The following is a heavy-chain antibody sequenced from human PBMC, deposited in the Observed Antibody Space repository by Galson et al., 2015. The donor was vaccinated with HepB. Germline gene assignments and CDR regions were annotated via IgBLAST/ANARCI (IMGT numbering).Heavy chain of an antibody. V-gene: IGHV3-11*01. CDR2: ISGSGSAV. CDR1: GFTFTDHY. J-gene: IGHJ6*04. Sequence: SLRLSCAASGFTFTDHYMSWIRQAPGKGLEWLSYISGSGSAVYYADSVQGRFTISRDNAKNSLYLQMNSLRVEDTAIYYCARERFMDVWGRGTTVTVSS. CDR3: ARERFMDV.